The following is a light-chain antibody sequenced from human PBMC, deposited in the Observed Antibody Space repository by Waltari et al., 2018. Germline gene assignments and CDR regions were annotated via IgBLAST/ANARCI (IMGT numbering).Light chain of an antibody. V-gene: IGLV2-14*01. CDR3: SSYTSTSTWV. J-gene: IGLJ3*02. CDR1: SSDVGGYKY. CDR2: DVS. Sequence: QSALTQPASVSGSPGQSITISCTGTSSDVGGYKYVSWDQQHPGKAPKLMIDDVSKRPSGVSNRFSGSKSGNTASLTISGLQAEDEADYYCSSYTSTSTWVFGGGTKLTVL.